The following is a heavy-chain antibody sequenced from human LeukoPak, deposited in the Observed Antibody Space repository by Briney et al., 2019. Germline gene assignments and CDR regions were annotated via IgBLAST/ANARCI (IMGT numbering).Heavy chain of an antibody. J-gene: IGHJ3*02. Sequence: GGSLRLSCAASGFTFSSYSTNWVRQAPGKGLEWVSSISSSSSYIYYADSVKGRFTISRDNAKNSLYLQMNSLRAEDTAVYYCARKGSREVVTVSDAFDIWGQGTMVTVSS. CDR2: ISSSSSYI. CDR3: ARKGSREVVTVSDAFDI. V-gene: IGHV3-21*01. D-gene: IGHD2-21*02. CDR1: GFTFSSYS.